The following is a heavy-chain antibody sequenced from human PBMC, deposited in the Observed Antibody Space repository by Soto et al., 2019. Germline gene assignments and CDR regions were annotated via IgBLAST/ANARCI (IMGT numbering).Heavy chain of an antibody. V-gene: IGHV4-34*01. CDR1: GGSFSGYY. D-gene: IGHD3-3*01. Sequence: SETLSLTCAVYGGSFSGYYWRWIRQPPGKGLEWIGEINHSGSTNYNPSLKSRVTISVDTSKNQFSLKLSSVTAADTAVYYCARAGNKKYYDFWSGYYGGYYYYYMDVWGKGTTVTVSS. CDR2: INHSGST. J-gene: IGHJ6*03. CDR3: ARAGNKKYYDFWSGYYGGYYYYYMDV.